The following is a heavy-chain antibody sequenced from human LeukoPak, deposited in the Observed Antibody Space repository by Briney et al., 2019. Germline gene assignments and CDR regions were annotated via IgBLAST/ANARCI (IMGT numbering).Heavy chain of an antibody. D-gene: IGHD3-10*01. Sequence: SQTLSLTCSVSGGSISSGDYYRSWIRQPPGKGLEWIGYNYYNEKTDYNPSLKSRVTISLDTSKNQFSLKLSSVTVADTAVYYCARSHYYGSGGLYNWFDPWGQGTLVTVSS. V-gene: IGHV4-30-4*01. CDR2: NYYNEKT. J-gene: IGHJ5*02. CDR3: ARSHYYGSGGLYNWFDP. CDR1: GGSISSGDYY.